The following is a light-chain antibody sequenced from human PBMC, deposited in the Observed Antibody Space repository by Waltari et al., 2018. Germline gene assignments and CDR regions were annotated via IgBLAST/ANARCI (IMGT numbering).Light chain of an antibody. CDR2: WAA. CDR1: QTLLYSSNNKNY. V-gene: IGKV4-1*01. CDR3: QQYYSTPPT. Sequence: DIVMTQSLDFLAVSLGERATINCKTSQTLLYSSNNKNYLAWYQQKPGQPPKLLIYWAAARESGVPDRFSGSGSGTDFTLTISSLQAEDVAVYYCQQYYSTPPTFGQGTRLEIK. J-gene: IGKJ5*01.